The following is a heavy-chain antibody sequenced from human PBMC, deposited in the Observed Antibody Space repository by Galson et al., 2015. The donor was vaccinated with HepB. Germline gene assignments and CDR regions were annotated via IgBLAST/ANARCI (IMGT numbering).Heavy chain of an antibody. CDR1: GFTFSDYY. J-gene: IGHJ4*02. CDR3: ARWIRDYGDYYFDY. Sequence: SLRLSCAASGFTFSDYYMSWIRQAPGKGLEWVSYISTISAYTNYADSVKGRFTISRDNAKNSLCLQMNSLRAEDTAVYYCARWIRDYGDYYFDYWGQGTLVTVSS. D-gene: IGHD4-17*01. CDR2: ISTISAYT. V-gene: IGHV3-11*03.